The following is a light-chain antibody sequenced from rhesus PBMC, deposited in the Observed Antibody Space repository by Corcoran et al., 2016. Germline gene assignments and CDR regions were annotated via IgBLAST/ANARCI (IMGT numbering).Light chain of an antibody. CDR2: AAS. J-gene: IGKJ2*01. CDR1: QTINTY. CDR3: QHNNSHPFS. V-gene: IGKV1-44*01. Sequence: DIQMTQSPSSLSASVGDRVTITCRASQTINTYLAWYQQKPGKVPKLLIYAASSLESGVPSRFSGSGSWTELKLTISSLQPEDFATYYYQHNNSHPFSFGQGTKVEIK.